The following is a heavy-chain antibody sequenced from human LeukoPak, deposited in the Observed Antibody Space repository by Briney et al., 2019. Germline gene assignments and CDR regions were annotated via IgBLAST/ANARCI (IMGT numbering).Heavy chain of an antibody. V-gene: IGHV3-23*01. D-gene: IGHD4-17*01. CDR3: AKDPSTFLTTGWYFDL. Sequence: PGGSLRLSCAASGFTFSSYWMSWVRQVPGKGLEWVSTISDSGVTTHYADSVKGRFTISRDNSKSTLYLQMSSLRAVDTAIYYCAKDPSTFLTTGWYFDLWGRGTLVTVSS. J-gene: IGHJ2*01. CDR2: ISDSGVTT. CDR1: GFTFSSYW.